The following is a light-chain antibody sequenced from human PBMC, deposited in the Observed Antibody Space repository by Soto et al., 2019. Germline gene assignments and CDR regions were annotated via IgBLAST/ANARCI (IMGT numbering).Light chain of an antibody. J-gene: IGLJ1*01. CDR3: CSYAGSSTFVV. V-gene: IGLV2-23*02. CDR1: SSDVGSYNL. Sequence: QSVLTQPASVSGSPGQSITISCTGTSSDVGSYNLVSRYQQHPGKAPKLMIYEVSKRPSGVSNRFSGSKSGNTASLTISGLQAEDEADYYCCSYAGSSTFVVFGTGTKVTVL. CDR2: EVS.